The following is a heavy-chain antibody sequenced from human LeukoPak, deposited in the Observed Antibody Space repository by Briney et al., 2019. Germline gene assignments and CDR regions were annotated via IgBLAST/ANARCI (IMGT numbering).Heavy chain of an antibody. CDR1: GGSISSSSYY. J-gene: IGHJ4*02. V-gene: IGHV4-61*01. D-gene: IGHD3-3*01. Sequence: PSETLSLTCTVSGGSISSSSYYWSWIRQPPGKGLEWIGYIYYSGSTNYNPSLKSRVTISVDTSKNQFSLKLSSVTAADTAVYYCARTNYDFWSGYYWVYYFDYWGQGTLVTVSS. CDR2: IYYSGST. CDR3: ARTNYDFWSGYYWVYYFDY.